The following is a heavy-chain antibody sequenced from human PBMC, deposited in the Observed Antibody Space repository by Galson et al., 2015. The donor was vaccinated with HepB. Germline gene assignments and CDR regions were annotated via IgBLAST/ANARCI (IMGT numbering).Heavy chain of an antibody. CDR1: GFTFSNYW. CDR3: AREAYYFDSSGPQFFDY. Sequence: SLRLSCAASGFTFSNYWVSWVRQAPGKGLEWVANTKRDASEKYYVDSVRGRFTISRDNAKNSLYLQTNSLRAEDTAVYYCAREAYYFDSSGPQFFDYWGQGTLVTVSS. D-gene: IGHD3-22*01. J-gene: IGHJ4*02. V-gene: IGHV3-7*05. CDR2: TKRDASEK.